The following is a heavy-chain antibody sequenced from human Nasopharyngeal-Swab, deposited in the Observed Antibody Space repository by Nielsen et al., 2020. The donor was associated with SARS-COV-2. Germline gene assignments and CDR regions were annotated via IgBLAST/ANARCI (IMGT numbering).Heavy chain of an antibody. CDR1: GYSFTSYW. CDR3: ARHIGVGSGSLPFDY. CDR2: IYPGDSDT. D-gene: IGHD3-10*01. Sequence: GGSLRLSCKGSGYSFTSYWIGWVRQMPGKGLEWMGIIYPGDSDTRYSPSFQGQVTISADKSISTAYLQWSSLKASDTAMYYCARHIGVGSGSLPFDYWGQGTLVTVSS. V-gene: IGHV5-51*01. J-gene: IGHJ4*02.